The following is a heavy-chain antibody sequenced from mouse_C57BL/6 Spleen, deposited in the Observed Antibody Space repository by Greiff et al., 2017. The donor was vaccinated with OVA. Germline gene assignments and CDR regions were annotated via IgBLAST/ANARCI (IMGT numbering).Heavy chain of an antibody. J-gene: IGHJ2*01. CDR1: GYSFTDYT. Sequence: VQLQQSGPELVKPGASVMISCKASGYSFTDYTMNWVKQSNGKSLEWIGVINPNYGTTSYNQKFKGKATLTVDQSSSTAYMQLNSLTSEDSAVYYCAAYGTTVVALDYWGQGTTLTVSS. CDR3: AAYGTTVVALDY. D-gene: IGHD1-1*01. V-gene: IGHV1-39*01. CDR2: INPNYGTT.